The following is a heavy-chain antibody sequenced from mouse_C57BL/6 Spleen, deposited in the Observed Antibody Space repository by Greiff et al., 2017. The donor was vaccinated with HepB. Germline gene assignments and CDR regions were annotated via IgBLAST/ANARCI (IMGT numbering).Heavy chain of an antibody. CDR1: GFNIKDDY. J-gene: IGHJ3*01. D-gene: IGHD3-3*01. Sequence: EVQVVESGAELVRPGASVKLSCTASGFNIKDDYMHWVKQRPEQGLEWIGWIDPENGDTEYASKFQGKATITADTSSNTAYLQLSSLTSEDTAVYYCTTGGPWFAYWGQGTLVTVSA. V-gene: IGHV14-4*01. CDR2: IDPENGDT. CDR3: TTGGPWFAY.